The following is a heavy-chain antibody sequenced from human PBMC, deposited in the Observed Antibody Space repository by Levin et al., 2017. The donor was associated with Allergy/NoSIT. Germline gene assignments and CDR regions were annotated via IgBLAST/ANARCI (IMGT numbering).Heavy chain of an antibody. V-gene: IGHV3-9*01. CDR2: ISWNSGSI. CDR1: GFTFDDYA. CDR3: AKVSRSEGYFDY. Sequence: PGGSLRLSCAASGFTFDDYAMHWVRQAPGKGLEWVSGISWNSGSIGYADSVKGRFTISRDNAKNSLYLQMNSLRAEDTALYYCAKVSRSEGYFDYWGQGTLVTVSS. J-gene: IGHJ4*02.